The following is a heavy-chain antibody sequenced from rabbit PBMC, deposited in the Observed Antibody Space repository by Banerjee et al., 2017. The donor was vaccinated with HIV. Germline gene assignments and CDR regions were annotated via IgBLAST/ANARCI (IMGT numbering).Heavy chain of an antibody. CDR2: IYTGNAKT. CDR1: GFSFGRNYD. V-gene: IGHV1S45*01. J-gene: IGHJ4*01. Sequence: QEQLEESGGGLVQPGASLTLTCTASGFSFGRNYDMCWVRQAPGKGLEWIGCIYTGNAKTYYASWARGRVTISSHNAQNTLYLQLNSLTAADTATYFCARDLAGVIGWNFGWWGQGTLVTVS. CDR3: ARDLAGVIGWNFGW. D-gene: IGHD4-1*01.